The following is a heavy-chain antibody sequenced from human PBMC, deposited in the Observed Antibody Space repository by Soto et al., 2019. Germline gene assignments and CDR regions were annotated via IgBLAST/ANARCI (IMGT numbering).Heavy chain of an antibody. Sequence: PSETLSLTCTVSGGSISSSSYYWGWIRQPPGKGLEWIGSIYYSGSTYYNPSLKSRVTISVDTSKNQFSLKLSSVTAADTAVYYCARLIIAVEIIQHWGQGTLVTVSS. V-gene: IGHV4-39*01. J-gene: IGHJ1*01. D-gene: IGHD6-19*01. CDR2: IYYSGST. CDR1: GGSISSSSYY. CDR3: ARLIIAVEIIQH.